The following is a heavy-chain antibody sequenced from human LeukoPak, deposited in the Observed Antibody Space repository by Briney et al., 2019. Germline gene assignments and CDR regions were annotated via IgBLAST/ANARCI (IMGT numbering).Heavy chain of an antibody. D-gene: IGHD4-17*01. CDR3: VKYGDYKFDP. CDR1: GFTFSSYW. V-gene: IGHV3-74*01. CDR2: IISDGSSA. J-gene: IGHJ5*02. Sequence: GGSLRLSCVASGFTFSSYWKHWVRHPQGKGLVRVSRIISDGSSATYADSVRGRFTISRDNAKNTMYLQMNSLRAEDTAVYYCVKYGDYKFDPWGQGTLVTVSS.